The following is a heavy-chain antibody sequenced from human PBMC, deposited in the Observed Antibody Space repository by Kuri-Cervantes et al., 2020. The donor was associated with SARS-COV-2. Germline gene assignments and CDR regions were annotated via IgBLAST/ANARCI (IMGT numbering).Heavy chain of an antibody. D-gene: IGHD1-7*01. CDR1: GFTFDDYA. CDR3: AKDMGITGTTPYYGTDV. CDR2: ISWDGGST. J-gene: IGHJ6*02. V-gene: IGHV3-43D*04. Sequence: GESLKISCPASGFTFDDYAMHWVRQAPGKGLEWVSLISWDGGSTYYADSVKGRFTISRDNSKNSLYLQMNSLRAEDTALYYCAKDMGITGTTPYYGTDVWGQGTTVTVSS.